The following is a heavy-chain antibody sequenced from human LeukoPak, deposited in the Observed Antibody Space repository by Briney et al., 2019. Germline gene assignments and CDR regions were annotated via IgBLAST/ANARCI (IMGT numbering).Heavy chain of an antibody. J-gene: IGHJ4*02. CDR1: GFTFSSYS. CDR2: ISSSSSYI. Sequence: PGGSLRLSCAASGFTFSSYSMNWVRQAPGKGLEWVSSISSSSSYIYYADSVKGRFTVSRDNAKNLLYVQMNSLRAEDTAVYYCARVPIRFLEWLLQGDFDYWGQGTLVTVSS. V-gene: IGHV3-21*01. CDR3: ARVPIRFLEWLLQGDFDY. D-gene: IGHD3-3*01.